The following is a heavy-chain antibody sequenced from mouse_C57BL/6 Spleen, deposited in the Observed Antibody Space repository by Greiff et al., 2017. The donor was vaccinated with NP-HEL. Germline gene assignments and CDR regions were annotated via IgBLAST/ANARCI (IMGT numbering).Heavy chain of an antibody. V-gene: IGHV1-52*01. Sequence: QVQLQQPGAELVRPGSSVKLSCKASGYTFTSYWMHWVKQRPIQGLDWIGNIDPSDSETHYNQKFKDKATLTVDKSSSTAYMQLSSLTSEDSAVYYCARNTVVAPYYAMDYWGQGTSVTVSS. CDR2: IDPSDSET. CDR3: ARNTVVAPYYAMDY. D-gene: IGHD1-1*01. CDR1: GYTFTSYW. J-gene: IGHJ4*01.